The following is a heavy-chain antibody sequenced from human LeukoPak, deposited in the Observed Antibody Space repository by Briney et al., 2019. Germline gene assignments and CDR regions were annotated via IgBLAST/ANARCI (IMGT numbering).Heavy chain of an antibody. CDR3: ARDLSSTSCYTCYYYMDV. D-gene: IGHD2-2*02. J-gene: IGHJ6*03. Sequence: NPGGSLRLSCAASGFTFSSYSMNWVRQAPGKGLEWVSSISSSSSYICYADSVKGRFTISRDNAKNSLYLQMNSLRAEDTAVYYCARDLSSTSCYTCYYYMDVWGKGTTVTVSS. V-gene: IGHV3-21*01. CDR1: GFTFSSYS. CDR2: ISSSSSYI.